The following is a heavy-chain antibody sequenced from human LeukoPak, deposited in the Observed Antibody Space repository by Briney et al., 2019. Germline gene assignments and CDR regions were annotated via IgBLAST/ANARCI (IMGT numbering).Heavy chain of an antibody. CDR3: ARGRSQSSSWGTFHHHMDV. D-gene: IGHD6-13*01. V-gene: IGHV5-51*01. Sequence: GESLKISCKGSGYSFTSYWIGWVRQMPGKGLEWMGIIYPGDSDTRYSPSFQGQVTISADKSISTAYLQWSSLKASDTAMYYCARGRSQSSSWGTFHHHMDVWGQGTTVTVSS. CDR2: IYPGDSDT. CDR1: GYSFTSYW. J-gene: IGHJ6*02.